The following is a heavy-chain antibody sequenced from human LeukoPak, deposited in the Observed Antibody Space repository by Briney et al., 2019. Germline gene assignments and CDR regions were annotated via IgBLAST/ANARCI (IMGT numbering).Heavy chain of an antibody. J-gene: IGHJ4*02. Sequence: GSVKVSCKLSGYSLTKLSMHWVRQAPGKGLEWMGGFDPEEGETLKAQEFQGRVTMTEDTFTDTAYMELSGLRSEDTAVYYCATSVDGLVTIRTYFEHWGQGTLITVSS. D-gene: IGHD2/OR15-2a*01. CDR1: GYSLTKLS. CDR2: FDPEEGET. V-gene: IGHV1-24*01. CDR3: ATSVDGLVTIRTYFEH.